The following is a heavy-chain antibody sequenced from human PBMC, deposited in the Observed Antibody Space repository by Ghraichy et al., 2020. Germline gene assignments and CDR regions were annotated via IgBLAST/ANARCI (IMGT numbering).Heavy chain of an antibody. J-gene: IGHJ4*02. Sequence: SLNISCTSTGLTFSSYWMTWVRQAPGKGLEWVANIKQDGTETYYVDSVKGRFTISRDNAEKSLYLQMYSLRAEDTAVYYCATSRFYYDSTTFFHWGQGTLVTVSS. CDR2: IKQDGTET. CDR1: GLTFSSYW. V-gene: IGHV3-7*01. CDR3: ATSRFYYDSTTFFH. D-gene: IGHD2/OR15-2a*01.